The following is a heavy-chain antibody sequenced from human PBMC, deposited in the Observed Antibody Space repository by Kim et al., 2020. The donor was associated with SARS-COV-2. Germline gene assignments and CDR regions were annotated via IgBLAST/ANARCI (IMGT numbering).Heavy chain of an antibody. V-gene: IGHV1-69*02. CDR1: GGTFSSYT. D-gene: IGHD6-6*01. Sequence: SVKVSCKASGGTFSSYTISWVRQAPGQGLEWMGRIIPILGIANYAQKFQGRVTITADKSTSTAYMELSSLRSEDTVVYYCARMGSSSWNYGMDVWGQGTTVTVSS. J-gene: IGHJ6*02. CDR3: ARMGSSSWNYGMDV. CDR2: IIPILGIA.